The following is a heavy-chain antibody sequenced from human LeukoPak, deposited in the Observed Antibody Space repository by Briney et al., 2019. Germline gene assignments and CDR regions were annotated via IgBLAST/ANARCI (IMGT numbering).Heavy chain of an antibody. CDR3: TKRGAYYVDY. CDR2: ITSGDGSP. D-gene: IGHD3-16*01. J-gene: IGHJ4*02. V-gene: IGHV3-23*01. Sequence: GGSLRLSCAASGFTFGTSAMSWVRQAPEKGLEWVSTITSGDGSPYYADSVKGRFTISRDNSNNMLYLQMDSLRAEDTAVYYCTKRGAYYVDYWGRGIPVTVSS. CDR1: GFTFGTSA.